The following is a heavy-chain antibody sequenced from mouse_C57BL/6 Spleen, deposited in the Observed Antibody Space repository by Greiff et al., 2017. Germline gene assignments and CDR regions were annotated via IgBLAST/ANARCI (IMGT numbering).Heavy chain of an antibody. V-gene: IGHV5-16*01. D-gene: IGHD1-1*01. CDR1: GFTFSDYY. CDR3: AREDYYGSPYAMDY. CDR2: INYDGSST. J-gene: IGHJ4*01. Sequence: EVQRVESEGGLVQPGSSMKLSCTASGFTFSDYYMAWVRQVPDKGLEWVANINYDGSSTYYLDSLKSRFIISRDNAKNILYLQMSRLKSEDTATYYGAREDYYGSPYAMDYGGQGTSVTVSS.